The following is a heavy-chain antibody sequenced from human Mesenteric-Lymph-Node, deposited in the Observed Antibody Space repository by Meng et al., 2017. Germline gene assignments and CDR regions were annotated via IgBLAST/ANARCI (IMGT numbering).Heavy chain of an antibody. Sequence: GGSLRLSCAASGFTFSSYGMHWVRQAPGKGLEWVAVIWYDGSNKYYADSVKGRFTISRDNSKNTLYLQMNSLRAEDTAVYYCAREAMYYYDSSGYFDAFDIWGQGTTVTVSS. CDR2: IWYDGSNK. CDR1: GFTFSSYG. V-gene: IGHV3-33*01. D-gene: IGHD3-22*01. J-gene: IGHJ3*02. CDR3: AREAMYYYDSSGYFDAFDI.